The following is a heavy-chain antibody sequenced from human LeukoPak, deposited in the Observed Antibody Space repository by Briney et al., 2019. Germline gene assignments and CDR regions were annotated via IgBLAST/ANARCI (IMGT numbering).Heavy chain of an antibody. CDR1: GGSISGYY. D-gene: IGHD2-15*01. Sequence: SGTLSLTCGVSGGSISGYYWSWIRQPPGKGLEWIGEINHSGSTNYNPSLKSRVTISVDTSKNQFSLKLSSVTAADTAVYYCARGPALLLPTSFDYWGQGTLVTVSS. CDR3: ARGPALLLPTSFDY. CDR2: INHSGST. J-gene: IGHJ4*02. V-gene: IGHV4-34*01.